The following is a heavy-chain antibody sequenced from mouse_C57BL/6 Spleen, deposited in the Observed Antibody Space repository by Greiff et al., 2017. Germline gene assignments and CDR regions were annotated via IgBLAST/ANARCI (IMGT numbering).Heavy chain of an antibody. D-gene: IGHD3-2*02. V-gene: IGHV2-9-1*01. CDR2: IWTGGGT. Sequence: QVQLQQSGPGLVAPSQSLSITCTVSGFSLTSYAISWVRQPPGKGLEWLGVIWTGGGTNYTSALKSRLSISKDNSKSQVFLKMNSLQTDDTARYYCARDSSGSAWFAYWGQGTLVTVSA. CDR1: GFSLTSYA. J-gene: IGHJ3*01. CDR3: ARDSSGSAWFAY.